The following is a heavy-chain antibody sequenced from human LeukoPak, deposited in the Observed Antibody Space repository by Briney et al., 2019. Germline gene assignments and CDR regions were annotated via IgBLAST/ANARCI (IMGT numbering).Heavy chain of an antibody. Sequence: GWSLRLSCAASGFTFSDYTMNWVRQAPGKGLEWVSSIGSTFTYIYYADSVKGRFTKSRDNAKNSLYLQMNSLRAEDTAVYYCARQPIGFCTNGVCLFDYWGQGTLVTVSS. D-gene: IGHD2-8*01. V-gene: IGHV3-21*01. CDR1: GFTFSDYT. CDR2: IGSTFTYI. J-gene: IGHJ4*02. CDR3: ARQPIGFCTNGVCLFDY.